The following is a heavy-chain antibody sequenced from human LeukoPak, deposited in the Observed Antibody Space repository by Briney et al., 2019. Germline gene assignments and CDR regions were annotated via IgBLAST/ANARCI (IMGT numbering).Heavy chain of an antibody. CDR1: GGSFSGYY. J-gene: IGHJ4*02. CDR2: TNHSGST. CDR3: ARGRGSSSWMYFDY. V-gene: IGHV4-34*01. Sequence: SETLSLTCAVYGGSFSGYYWSWIRQPPGKGLEWIGETNHSGSTNYNPSLKSRVTISVDTSKNQFSLKLSSVTAADTAVYYCARGRGSSSWMYFDYWGQGTLVTVSS. D-gene: IGHD6-13*01.